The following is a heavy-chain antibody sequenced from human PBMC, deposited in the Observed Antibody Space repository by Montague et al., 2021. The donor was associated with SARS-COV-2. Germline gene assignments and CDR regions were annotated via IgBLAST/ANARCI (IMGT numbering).Heavy chain of an antibody. J-gene: IGHJ6*02. CDR1: GGSISSSSYY. Sequence: SETLSLTCTVSGGSISSSSYYWSWIRQPPGKGLEWIGYIYYSGSTNYNPSLKSRVTISVDTSKNQFSLKLSSVTAADTAVYYCARDRGQTYYDILTGRALSVDFANGMDVWGQGTTVTVSS. V-gene: IGHV4-61*01. D-gene: IGHD3-9*01. CDR2: IYYSGST. CDR3: ARDRGQTYYDILTGRALSVDFANGMDV.